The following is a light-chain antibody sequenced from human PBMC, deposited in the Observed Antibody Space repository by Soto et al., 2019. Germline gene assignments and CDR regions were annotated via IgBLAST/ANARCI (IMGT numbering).Light chain of an antibody. CDR2: ENN. Sequence: QSVLTQPPSVSAAPGQKVTISCYGSSSNIGNNYVSWYQQLPGTAPKLLIYENNRRPSGIPDRFSGSKSATSATLGITGLQTGDEADYYCGTWDSSLSAWVFGGGTQLTVL. V-gene: IGLV1-51*02. CDR1: SSNIGNNY. CDR3: GTWDSSLSAWV. J-gene: IGLJ3*02.